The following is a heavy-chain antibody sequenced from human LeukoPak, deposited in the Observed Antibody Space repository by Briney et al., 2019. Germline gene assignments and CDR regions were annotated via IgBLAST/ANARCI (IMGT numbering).Heavy chain of an antibody. D-gene: IGHD6-19*01. Sequence: ASVKVSCKASGYTFTSYGISWVRQAPGQGLEWMGWISAYNGNTNYAQKLQGRVTMTTDTSTSTAYMELRSLRSDDTAVYYCAGGPYSSGWENEYYFDHWGQGTLVTVSS. CDR2: ISAYNGNT. CDR3: AGGPYSSGWENEYYFDH. CDR1: GYTFTSYG. J-gene: IGHJ4*02. V-gene: IGHV1-18*01.